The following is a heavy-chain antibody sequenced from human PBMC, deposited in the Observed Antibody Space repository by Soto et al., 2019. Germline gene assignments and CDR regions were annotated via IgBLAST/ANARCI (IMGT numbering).Heavy chain of an antibody. Sequence: VKVSCKASGGTFSSYAISWVRQAPGQGLEWMGGIIPIFGTANYAQKFQGRVTITADKSTSTAYMELSSLRSEDTAVYYCAGERWNYADYYYGMDVWGQGTTVTVSS. D-gene: IGHD1-7*01. V-gene: IGHV1-69*06. CDR2: IIPIFGTA. CDR1: GGTFSSYA. CDR3: AGERWNYADYYYGMDV. J-gene: IGHJ6*02.